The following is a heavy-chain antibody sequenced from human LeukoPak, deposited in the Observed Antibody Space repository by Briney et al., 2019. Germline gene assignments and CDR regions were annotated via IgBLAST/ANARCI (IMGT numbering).Heavy chain of an antibody. Sequence: GGSLRLSCAASGFTFSNHAMSWVRQAPGRGLEWVSAISGSGGTTYYADSVKGRFTVSRENSKNTLYLQMNSLRAEDTAVYYCAKHVQSWPTYFDYWGQGTLVTVSS. CDR3: AKHVQSWPTYFDY. V-gene: IGHV3-23*01. CDR1: GFTFSNHA. D-gene: IGHD1-1*01. J-gene: IGHJ4*02. CDR2: ISGSGGTT.